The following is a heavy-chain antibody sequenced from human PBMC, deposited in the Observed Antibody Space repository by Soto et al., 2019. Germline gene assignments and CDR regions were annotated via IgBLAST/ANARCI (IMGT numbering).Heavy chain of an antibody. V-gene: IGHV4-4*07. Sequence: QVQLQESGPGLVKPSETLSLTCNVSGGSIRSYYWSWVRQPAGKPLEWIGRIYTSGSTNYNPSLRGRVSMSVDTSKNQFSREVTSVPAADTAVYYCAREGASGSGMDVGGLGTTVTVSS. CDR1: GGSIRSYY. CDR3: AREGASGSGMDV. CDR2: IYTSGST. J-gene: IGHJ6*02. D-gene: IGHD1-26*01.